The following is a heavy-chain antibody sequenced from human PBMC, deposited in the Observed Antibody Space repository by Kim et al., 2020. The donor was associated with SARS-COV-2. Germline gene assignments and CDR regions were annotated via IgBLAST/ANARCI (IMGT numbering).Heavy chain of an antibody. Sequence: SVKVSCKASGGTFSSYAISWVRQAPGQGLEWMGRIIPILGIANYAQKFQGRVTITADKSTSTAYMELSSLRSEDTAVYYCARLVVGATSEGRVRGGNWGQGTLVTVSS. CDR2: IIPILGIA. CDR1: GGTFSSYA. CDR3: ARLVVGATSEGRVRGGN. J-gene: IGHJ4*02. V-gene: IGHV1-69*04. D-gene: IGHD1-26*01.